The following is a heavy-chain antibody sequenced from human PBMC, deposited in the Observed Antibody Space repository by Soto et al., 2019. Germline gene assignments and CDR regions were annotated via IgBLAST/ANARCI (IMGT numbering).Heavy chain of an antibody. CDR2: IYYSGST. Sequence: PSETLSLTCTVSGGSISSYYWSWIRQPPGKGLEWIGYIYYSGSTNYNPSLKSRVTISVDTSKNQFSLKLSSVTAADTAVYYCARTVRYSSSRTGLSWFDSWGQGTLVTVSS. D-gene: IGHD6-13*01. J-gene: IGHJ5*01. CDR3: ARTVRYSSSRTGLSWFDS. V-gene: IGHV4-59*01. CDR1: GGSISSYY.